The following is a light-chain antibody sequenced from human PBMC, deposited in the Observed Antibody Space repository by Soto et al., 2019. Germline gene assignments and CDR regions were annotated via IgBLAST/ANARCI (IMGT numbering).Light chain of an antibody. V-gene: IGLV2-8*01. Sequence: QSALTQPPSASGSPGQSVTISCPGTSSEVGAYHYVSWYQQHPGKAPKLIIYEVTKRPSGVPDRFSGSKSVNTASLTVSGLQAEDEADYFSNSYAGSKYVVGTGTKVTVL. CDR2: EVT. CDR1: SSEVGAYHY. CDR3: NSYAGSKYV. J-gene: IGLJ1*01.